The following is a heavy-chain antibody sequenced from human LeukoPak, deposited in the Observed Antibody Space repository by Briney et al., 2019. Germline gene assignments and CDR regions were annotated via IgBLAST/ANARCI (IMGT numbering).Heavy chain of an antibody. Sequence: PSETLSLTCTVSGGSISSYYWSWIRQPPGKGLEWIGYIYYSGSTNYNPSLKSRVTISVDTSKNQFSLKLSSVTAADTAVYYCARGETIFGVVIPYYFDYWGQGTLVTVSS. J-gene: IGHJ4*02. CDR3: ARGETIFGVVIPYYFDY. V-gene: IGHV4-59*01. CDR2: IYYSGST. D-gene: IGHD3-3*01. CDR1: GGSISSYY.